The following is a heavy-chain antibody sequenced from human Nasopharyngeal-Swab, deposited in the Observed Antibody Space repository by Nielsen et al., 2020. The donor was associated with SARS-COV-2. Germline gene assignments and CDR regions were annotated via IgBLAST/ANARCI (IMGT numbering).Heavy chain of an antibody. CDR1: GFTFSSSA. CDR2: IHSDPSNT. Sequence: GESLKISCAASGFTFSSSAMSWVRQAPGKGLEWVSVIHSDPSNTYYVDSVKGRFTISRDNSKKTLFLQMDSLRVEDTAVYYCAKVRSWRLDAFDAWGQGTLVTVSS. CDR3: AKVRSWRLDAFDA. J-gene: IGHJ4*02. D-gene: IGHD6-13*01. V-gene: IGHV3-23*03.